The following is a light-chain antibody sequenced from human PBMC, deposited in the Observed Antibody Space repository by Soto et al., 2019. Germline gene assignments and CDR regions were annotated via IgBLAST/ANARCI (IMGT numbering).Light chain of an antibody. CDR3: CSYAGSSTWV. J-gene: IGLJ3*02. CDR1: SSDVGSYNL. Sequence: SALTQPASVSGSPGQSITISCTGTSSDVGSYNLVSWYQQHPGKAPKLMIYEGSKRPSGVSNRFSGSKSGNTASLTISGLQAEDEADYYGCSYAGSSTWVFGGGTKLTV. V-gene: IGLV2-23*01. CDR2: EGS.